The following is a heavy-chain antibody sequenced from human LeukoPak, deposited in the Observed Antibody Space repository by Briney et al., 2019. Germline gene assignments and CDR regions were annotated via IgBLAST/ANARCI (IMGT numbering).Heavy chain of an antibody. D-gene: IGHD5-12*01. CDR1: GFTFSSYG. J-gene: IGHJ4*02. CDR3: AKDGQSGYEIISRLDDALNDFDY. V-gene: IGHV3-30*18. CDR2: ISYDGSNK. Sequence: PGGSLRFSCAVSGFTFSSYGMHWVRQAPGKGLEWVAVISYDGSNKYYADSVKGRFTISRDNSKNTLYLQMNSLRAEDTAVYYCAKDGQSGYEIISRLDDALNDFDYWGQGTLVTVSS.